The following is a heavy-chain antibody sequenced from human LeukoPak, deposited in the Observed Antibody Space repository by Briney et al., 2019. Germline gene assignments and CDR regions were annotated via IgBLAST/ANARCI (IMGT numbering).Heavy chain of an antibody. CDR1: GGSISSYY. D-gene: IGHD5-18*01. V-gene: IGHV4-59*08. Sequence: SETLSLTCTVSGGSISSYYWSWIRQPPGKGLEWIGYIYYSGSTNYNPSLKSRVTISVDTSKNQFSLKLSSVTAADTAVYYCARYGYGPNWLDPWGQGTLVTVSS. CDR2: IYYSGST. J-gene: IGHJ5*02. CDR3: ARYGYGPNWLDP.